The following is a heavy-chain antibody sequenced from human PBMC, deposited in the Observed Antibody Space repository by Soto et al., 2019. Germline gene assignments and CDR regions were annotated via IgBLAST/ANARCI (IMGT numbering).Heavy chain of an antibody. CDR1: GFTSTSSS. CDR3: AAAYYDFWSGYFLYNNWFDP. Sequence: SVKVSCKASGFTSTSSSVQWVREARGQRLEWIGWIVVGSGNTNYAQKFQGRVTITRDMSTSTAYMELSSLRSEDTAVYYCAAAYYDFWSGYFLYNNWFDPWGQGTLVTVSS. CDR2: IVVGSGNT. V-gene: IGHV1-58*01. J-gene: IGHJ5*02. D-gene: IGHD3-3*01.